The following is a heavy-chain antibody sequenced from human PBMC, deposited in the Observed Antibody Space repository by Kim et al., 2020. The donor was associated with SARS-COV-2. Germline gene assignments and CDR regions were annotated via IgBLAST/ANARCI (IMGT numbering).Heavy chain of an antibody. V-gene: IGHV5-10-1*01. D-gene: IGHD2-2*01. Sequence: GESLKISCKGSGYSFTSYWISWVRQMPGKGLEWMGRIDPSDSYTNYSPSFQGHVTISADKSISTAYLQWSSLKASDTAMYYCARLLPYCSSTSCYGNYFDYWGQGTLVTVSS. CDR3: ARLLPYCSSTSCYGNYFDY. CDR2: IDPSDSYT. CDR1: GYSFTSYW. J-gene: IGHJ4*02.